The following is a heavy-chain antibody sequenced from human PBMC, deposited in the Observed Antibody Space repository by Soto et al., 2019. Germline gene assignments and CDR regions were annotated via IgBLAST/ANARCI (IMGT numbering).Heavy chain of an antibody. V-gene: IGHV1-3*01. D-gene: IGHD2-21*02. CDR2: INAGNGNT. CDR3: GRNIVVVTALAY. Sequence: ASVKVSCKASGYTFTAYAMHWVRQAPGQRLEWMGWINAGNGNTKYSQKFQGRVTITRDTSASTAYMELSSLRSEDTAVYYCGRNIVVVTALAYWGQGTLVTVSS. J-gene: IGHJ4*02. CDR1: GYTFTAYA.